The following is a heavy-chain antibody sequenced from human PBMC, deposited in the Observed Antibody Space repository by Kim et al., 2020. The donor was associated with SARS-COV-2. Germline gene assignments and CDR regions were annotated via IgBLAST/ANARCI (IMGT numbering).Heavy chain of an antibody. J-gene: IGHJ4*02. Sequence: SETLSLTCAVYGGSFSGYYWSWIRQPPGKGLEWIGEINHSGSTNYNPSLKSRVTISVDTSKNQFSLKLSSVTAADTAVYYCARGGGSYYLDYFDYWGQGTLVTVSS. CDR1: GGSFSGYY. V-gene: IGHV4-34*01. CDR2: INHSGST. CDR3: ARGGGSYYLDYFDY. D-gene: IGHD1-26*01.